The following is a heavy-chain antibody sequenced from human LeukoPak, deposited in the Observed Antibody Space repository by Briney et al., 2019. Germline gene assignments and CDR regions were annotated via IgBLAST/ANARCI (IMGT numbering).Heavy chain of an antibody. Sequence: GRSLRLSCAASGFTFSSYGMHWVRQAPGKGLEWVAVISYDGSNKYYADSVKGRFTISRDNSKNTLYLQMNSLRAEDTAVYYCAKDLYESSGYVGYYYGMDVWGQGTTVTVS. CDR2: ISYDGSNK. CDR3: AKDLYESSGYVGYYYGMDV. D-gene: IGHD3-22*01. CDR1: GFTFSSYG. V-gene: IGHV3-30*18. J-gene: IGHJ6*02.